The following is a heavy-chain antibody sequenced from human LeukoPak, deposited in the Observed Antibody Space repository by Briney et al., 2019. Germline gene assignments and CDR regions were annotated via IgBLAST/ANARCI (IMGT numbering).Heavy chain of an antibody. D-gene: IGHD3-16*01. V-gene: IGHV3-48*02. Sequence: GGSLRLSCAASGFTFSSYSMNWVRQAPGKGLEWVSYISSSSSTIYYADSVKGRFTISRDNAKNSLYLQMNKLRDEDTAVYYCARGGDYVDYWGQGTLVTVSS. J-gene: IGHJ4*02. CDR3: ARGGDYVDY. CDR1: GFTFSSYS. CDR2: ISSSSSTI.